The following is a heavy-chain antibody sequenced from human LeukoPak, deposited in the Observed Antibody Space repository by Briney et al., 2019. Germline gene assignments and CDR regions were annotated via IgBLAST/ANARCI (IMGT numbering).Heavy chain of an antibody. D-gene: IGHD5-12*01. CDR3: GRVRTGNTGSPEYFED. CDR2: IYYTGST. Sequence: SETLSLTCTVSGGSISSYYWSWVRQPPGRGLEWMGYIYYTGSTNDNPSLKGRVTISADTSKNQFSLRLNSVTAADTAVYFCGRVRTGNTGSPEYFEDWGQGTLVTVSS. CDR1: GGSISSYY. V-gene: IGHV4-59*01. J-gene: IGHJ1*01.